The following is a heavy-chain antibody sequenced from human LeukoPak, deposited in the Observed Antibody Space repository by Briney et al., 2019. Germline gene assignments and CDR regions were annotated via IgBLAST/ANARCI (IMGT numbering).Heavy chain of an antibody. CDR1: GGSISSYY. D-gene: IGHD5/OR15-5a*01. CDR2: IYYSGST. Sequence: SETLSLTCTVSGGSISSYYWSWIRQPPGKGLEWIGYIYYSGSTNYNPSLKSRVTISVDTSKNQSSLKLSSVTAADTAVYYCARGSTSWAFDYWGQGTLVTVSS. CDR3: ARGSTSWAFDY. V-gene: IGHV4-59*01. J-gene: IGHJ4*02.